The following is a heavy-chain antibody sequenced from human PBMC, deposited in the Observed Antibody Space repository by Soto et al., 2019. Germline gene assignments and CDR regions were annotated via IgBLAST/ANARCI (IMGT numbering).Heavy chain of an antibody. J-gene: IGHJ4*02. CDR3: ARDWTNTVCYIAALDY. CDR2: INTGNGDT. D-gene: IGHD2-15*01. V-gene: IGHV1-3*04. CDR1: GYTFTNYA. Sequence: SVKASCEASGYTFTNYAIHWVRQAPGQRLEWMGWINTGNGDTKYSQRFQGRVTISRDTSASTAYMELSSLGSEDTAVYYCARDWTNTVCYIAALDYWGQGT.